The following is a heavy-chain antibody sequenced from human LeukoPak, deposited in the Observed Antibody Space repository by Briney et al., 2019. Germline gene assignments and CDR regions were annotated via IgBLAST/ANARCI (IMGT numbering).Heavy chain of an antibody. CDR2: IIPIFGTA. CDR3: ERDLNSYDILTGYLHTFDY. V-gene: IGHV1-69*06. CDR1: GGTFSSYA. D-gene: IGHD3-9*01. Sequence: GASVKVSCKAAGGTFSSYAISWVRQSPGQGLEWMGGIIPIFGTANYAHKFQGRVTITADKSTSTAYMEMSSLRSEDTAVYYCERDLNSYDILTGYLHTFDYWGQGTLVTVSS. J-gene: IGHJ4*02.